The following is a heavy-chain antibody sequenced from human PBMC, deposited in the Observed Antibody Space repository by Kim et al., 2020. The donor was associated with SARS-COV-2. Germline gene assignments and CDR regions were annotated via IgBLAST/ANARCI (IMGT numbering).Heavy chain of an antibody. CDR1: GFTFSSYS. Sequence: GGSLRLSCAASGFTFSSYSINWVRQAPGKGLEWVSSISSSSSYIYYADSVKGRFTISRDNAKNSLYLQMNSLRAEDTAVYYCARDGYYDILTGYYNLWGQGTLVTVSS. CDR3: ARDGYYDILTGYYNL. D-gene: IGHD3-9*01. J-gene: IGHJ4*02. V-gene: IGHV3-21*01. CDR2: ISSSSSYI.